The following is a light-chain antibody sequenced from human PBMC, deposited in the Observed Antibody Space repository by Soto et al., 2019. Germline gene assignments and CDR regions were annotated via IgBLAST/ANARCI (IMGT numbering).Light chain of an antibody. J-gene: IGKJ5*01. CDR2: DAS. CDR3: QQRNYWPT. V-gene: IGKV3-11*01. CDR1: QSVGSY. Sequence: EVVLTQSPATLSLSPGERATLSCRASQSVGSYLAWYQQKPGQAPRLLIYDASDRATGIPARFSGSGSGTDFTLTISSLEPEDSAIYYCQQRNYWPTFGQGTRLEMK.